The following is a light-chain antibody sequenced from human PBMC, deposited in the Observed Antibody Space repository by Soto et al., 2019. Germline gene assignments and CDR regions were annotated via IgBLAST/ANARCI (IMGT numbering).Light chain of an antibody. CDR2: AAS. Sequence: DIQMTXXXXXXSSXXXDRVTXTSRASQSISSYLNWYQQKPGKAPKLLIYAASSLQSGVPSRFSGSGSGTEFTLTISSLQPDDFATYYCQHYNSYSEAFGQGTKVDIK. CDR1: QSISSY. J-gene: IGKJ1*01. CDR3: QHYNSYSEA. V-gene: IGKV1-5*01.